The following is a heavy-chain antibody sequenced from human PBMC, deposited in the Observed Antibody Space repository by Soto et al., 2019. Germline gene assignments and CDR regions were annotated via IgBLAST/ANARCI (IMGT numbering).Heavy chain of an antibody. V-gene: IGHV1-69*13. J-gene: IGHJ4*02. CDR1: GGIFSSYA. CDR2: IIPIFGTA. Sequence: GASVKVSCKASGGIFSSYAITWVRQAPGQGLGWMGTIIPIFGTANYAQKLQGRVTITADESTSTAYMDLSSLRVEDTAVYYCLTGGGRQDRDDWGQGTLVTVSS. CDR3: LTGGGRQDRDD.